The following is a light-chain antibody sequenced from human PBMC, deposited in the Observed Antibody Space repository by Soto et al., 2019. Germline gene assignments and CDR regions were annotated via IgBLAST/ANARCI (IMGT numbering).Light chain of an antibody. J-gene: IGKJ4*01. CDR2: AAS. V-gene: IGKV4-1*01. Sequence: DIVMTESPDSLAVSLGERATINCKSSQSGLYSSNNKNHLAWYQQKPGKASKLLIYAASSLQGGVPSRFSGSGSGTDFTLTISSLQPEDFATYYCQQANSFPLTFGGGTKVDIK. CDR3: QQANSFPLT. CDR1: QSGLYSSNNKNH.